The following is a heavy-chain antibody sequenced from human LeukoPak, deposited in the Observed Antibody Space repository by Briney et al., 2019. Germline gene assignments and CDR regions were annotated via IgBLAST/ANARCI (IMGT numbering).Heavy chain of an antibody. V-gene: IGHV3-53*01. CDR3: ATPERSDTSGYFY. CDR1: GFIVSSHY. CDR2: LHSDGRI. Sequence: GGSLRLSCAASGFIVSSHYMSWIRQAPGKGLEWVAVLHSDGRIHYAASVKGRFTISRDNSKNTLYLEMNSLRAEDMAVYYCATPERSDTSGYFYWGQGTLVTVSS. D-gene: IGHD3-22*01. J-gene: IGHJ4*02.